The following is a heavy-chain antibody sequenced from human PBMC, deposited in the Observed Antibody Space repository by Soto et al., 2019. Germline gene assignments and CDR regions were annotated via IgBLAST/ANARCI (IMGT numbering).Heavy chain of an antibody. V-gene: IGHV4-59*08. CDR3: ARLGGFYQSLDS. J-gene: IGHJ5*01. Sequence: TLSLTCTVSGGSISSYYWSWIRQPPGKGLEWIGYIYYTGTTTYNPSIKSRVTISVDSSKNQFSLNLTSVSAADTAVYYCARLGGFYQSLDSWGQGTLVTVSS. D-gene: IGHD3-22*01. CDR2: IYYTGTT. CDR1: GGSISSYY.